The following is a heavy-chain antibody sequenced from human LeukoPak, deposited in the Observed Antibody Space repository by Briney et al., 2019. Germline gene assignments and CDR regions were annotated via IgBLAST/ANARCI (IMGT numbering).Heavy chain of an antibody. J-gene: IGHJ4*02. V-gene: IGHV3-30*04. CDR3: ARGRSSGWHIACYFDY. Sequence: PGGFLRLSCAASGFTFSSYAMHWVRQAPGKGLEWVAVISYDGSNKYYADSVKGRFTISRDNSKNTLYLQMNSLRAEDTAVYYCARGRSSGWHIACYFDYWGQGTLVTVYS. CDR1: GFTFSSYA. D-gene: IGHD6-19*01. CDR2: ISYDGSNK.